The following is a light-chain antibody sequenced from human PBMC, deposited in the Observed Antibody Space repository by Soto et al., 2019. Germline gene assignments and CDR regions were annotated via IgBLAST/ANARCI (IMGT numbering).Light chain of an antibody. J-gene: IGLJ1*01. V-gene: IGLV1-40*01. CDR2: GNS. CDR1: SSNIGAGYD. Sequence: QPGLTQPPSVSGAPGQRVTISCTGSSSNIGAGYDVHWYQQLPGTAPKLLIYGNSNRPSGVPDRFSGSKSGTSASLAITGLQAEDEADYYCQSYDSSLSEVFGTGTKVTVL. CDR3: QSYDSSLSEV.